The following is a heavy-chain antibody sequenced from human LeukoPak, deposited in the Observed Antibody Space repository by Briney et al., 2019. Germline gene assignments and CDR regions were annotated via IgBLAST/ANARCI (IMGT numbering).Heavy chain of an antibody. Sequence: ASVKVSCKVSGYTLTELSMRWVRQAPGKGLEWMGGFDPEDGETIYAQKFQGRVTMTEDTSTDTAYMELSSLRSEDTAVYYCATFAHCSSTSCHPWGYGMDVWGQGTTVTVSS. CDR2: FDPEDGET. CDR3: ATFAHCSSTSCHPWGYGMDV. V-gene: IGHV1-24*01. J-gene: IGHJ6*02. CDR1: GYTLTELS. D-gene: IGHD2-2*01.